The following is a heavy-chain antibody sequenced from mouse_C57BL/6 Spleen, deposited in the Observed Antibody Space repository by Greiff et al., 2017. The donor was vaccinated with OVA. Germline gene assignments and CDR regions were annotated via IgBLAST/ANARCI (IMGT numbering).Heavy chain of an antibody. CDR1: GYTFTSYW. Sequence: VQLQQPGAELVKPGASVKLSCKASGYTFTSYWMQWVKQRPGQGLEWIGEIDPSDSYTNYNQKFKGKATLTVDTSSSTAYMQLSSLTSEDSAVYYCARGRDGNSFFDYWGQGTTHTVSS. J-gene: IGHJ2*01. D-gene: IGHD2-1*01. V-gene: IGHV1-50*01. CDR3: ARGRDGNSFFDY. CDR2: IDPSDSYT.